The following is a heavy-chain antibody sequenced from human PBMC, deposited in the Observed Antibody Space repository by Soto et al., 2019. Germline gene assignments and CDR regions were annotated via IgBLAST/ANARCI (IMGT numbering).Heavy chain of an antibody. J-gene: IGHJ4*02. CDR3: VSQRTTVPSQSYFDY. CDR1: GGSVTNSSYY. V-gene: IGHV4-39*01. D-gene: IGHD4-17*01. CDR2: VYYRGRS. Sequence: SETLSLTCTVSGGSVTNSSYYWGWIRQSPGKGLEWIGSVYYRGRSYSKSSVKSRVTISVDTSKNRFSLSLNSVTASDTAVYFCVSQRTTVPSQSYFDYWGPGALVTVSS.